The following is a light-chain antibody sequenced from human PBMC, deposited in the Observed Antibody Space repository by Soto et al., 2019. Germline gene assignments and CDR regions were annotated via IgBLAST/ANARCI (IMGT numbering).Light chain of an antibody. CDR1: SGHSSYA. CDR2: LKNDGSH. J-gene: IGLJ3*02. Sequence: QLVLTQSPSASASLGASVKFTCTLSSGHSSYAIAWHQQQPQKGPRFLMKLKNDGSHTKGDGVPDRFSGYSSGTERYLTISSLQSEDEGDYYCQTWGTGIQVFGGGTKVTVL. V-gene: IGLV4-69*01. CDR3: QTWGTGIQV.